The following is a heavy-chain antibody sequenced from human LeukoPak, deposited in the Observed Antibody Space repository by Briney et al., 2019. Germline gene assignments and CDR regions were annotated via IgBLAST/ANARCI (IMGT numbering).Heavy chain of an antibody. CDR1: GFTFSNAW. V-gene: IGHV3-15*01. Sequence: GGSLRLSCAASGFTFSNAWMSWVRQAPGKGLEWVGRIKSKTDGGTTDYAAPVKGRFTISRDDSKNTLYLQMNSLKTEDTAVYYCTTPQLYSSSWYGYVFGDYFDYWGQGTLVTVSS. J-gene: IGHJ4*02. D-gene: IGHD6-13*01. CDR3: TTPQLYSSSWYGYVFGDYFDY. CDR2: IKSKTDGGTT.